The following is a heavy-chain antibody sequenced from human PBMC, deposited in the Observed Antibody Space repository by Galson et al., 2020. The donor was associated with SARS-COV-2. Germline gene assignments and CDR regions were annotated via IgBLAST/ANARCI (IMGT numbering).Heavy chain of an antibody. J-gene: IGHJ5*02. CDR2: IYHSRST. CDR3: ARESAVELPAATWFDA. Sequence: SETLSLTCTVSGGSISSDAYYWSWIRQPPGKGLEWIGYIYHSRSTYYNPSLNSRATTSLDTSKSQFSLELNSVTAAHAAVYFCARESAVELPAATWFDAWGQGTLVIVSA. V-gene: IGHV4-30-4*01. CDR1: GGSISSDAYY. D-gene: IGHD2-2*01.